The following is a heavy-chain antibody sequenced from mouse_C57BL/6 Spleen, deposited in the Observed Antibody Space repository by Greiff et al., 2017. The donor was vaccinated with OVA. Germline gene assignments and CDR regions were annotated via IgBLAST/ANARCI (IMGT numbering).Heavy chain of an antibody. CDR3: TGDYDGGFAY. CDR2: IDPETGGT. D-gene: IGHD2-4*01. Sequence: VQVVESGAELVRPGASVTLSCKASGYTFTDYEMHWVKQTPVHGLEWIGAIDPETGGTAYNQKFKGKAILTADKSSSTAYMELRSLTSEDSAVYYCTGDYDGGFAYWGQGTLVTVSA. V-gene: IGHV1-15*01. J-gene: IGHJ3*01. CDR1: GYTFTDYE.